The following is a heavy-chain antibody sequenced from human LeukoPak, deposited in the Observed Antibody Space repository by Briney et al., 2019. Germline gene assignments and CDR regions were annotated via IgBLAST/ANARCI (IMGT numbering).Heavy chain of an antibody. CDR1: GFTFSSYW. CDR2: INSDGSST. J-gene: IGHJ4*02. Sequence: PGGSLRLSCAASGFTFSSYWMHWVRQAPGKGLVWVSRINSDGSSTSYADSVKGRFTIPRDNAKNTLYLQMNSLRAEDTAVYYCARVGQWLRPFDYWGQGTLVTVSS. V-gene: IGHV3-74*01. CDR3: ARVGQWLRPFDY. D-gene: IGHD6-19*01.